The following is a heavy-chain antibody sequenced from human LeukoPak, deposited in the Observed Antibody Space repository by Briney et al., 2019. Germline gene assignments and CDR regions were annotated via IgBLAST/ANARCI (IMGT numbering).Heavy chain of an antibody. D-gene: IGHD1-26*01. CDR1: GFTFSSYA. J-gene: IGHJ4*02. V-gene: IGHV3-30-3*01. Sequence: GGSLRLSCAASGFTFSSYAMHWVRQAPGKGLEWVAVISYDGSNKYYADSVKGRFTISRDNSKNTLYLQMNSLRAEDTAVYYCARVWELFSFDYWGQGTLVTVSS. CDR2: ISYDGSNK. CDR3: ARVWELFSFDY.